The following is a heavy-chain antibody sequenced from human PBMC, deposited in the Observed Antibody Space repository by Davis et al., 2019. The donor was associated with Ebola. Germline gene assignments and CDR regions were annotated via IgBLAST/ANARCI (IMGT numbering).Heavy chain of an antibody. V-gene: IGHV1-18*01. J-gene: IGHJ4*02. D-gene: IGHD2-21*02. Sequence: ASVTVSRKASGYTFTSSGISWLRQAPGHGLAWMGWISAYNGNTNYAQKLQGRVTMTTDTYTSTAYMELRSLRSDDTAVYYCARDRHIVVVTATFDYWGQGTLVTVSS. CDR3: ARDRHIVVVTATFDY. CDR2: ISAYNGNT. CDR1: GYTFTSSG.